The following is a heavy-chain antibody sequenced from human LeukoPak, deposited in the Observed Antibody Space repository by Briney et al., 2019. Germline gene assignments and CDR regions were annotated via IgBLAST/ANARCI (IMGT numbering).Heavy chain of an antibody. CDR2: ISPNDGDT. CDR3: ARANFLYCSSSTCLFDY. CDR1: GYTFTDYY. J-gene: IGHJ4*02. Sequence: ASVKVSCKASGYTFTDYYMHWVRQAPGQGFEWMGWISPNDGDTNYAQKFQGRVTMTRDTSISTAHMEVSRLRSDDTAVYYCARANFLYCSSSTCLFDYWGQGTLVTVSS. V-gene: IGHV1-2*02. D-gene: IGHD2-2*01.